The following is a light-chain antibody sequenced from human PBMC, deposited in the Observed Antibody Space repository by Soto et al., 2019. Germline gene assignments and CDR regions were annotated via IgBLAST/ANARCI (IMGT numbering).Light chain of an antibody. J-gene: IGKJ1*01. CDR2: GAS. CDR3: QQYYDWPWT. CDR1: QSVGSN. Sequence: EKVMTQSPGSLSVSPGERAALSCRASQSVGSNLAWYQRKPGQAPRLLIYGASTRATGIPSRFSGSGSGTEFTLTISSLQYEDFAVYYCQQYYDWPWTFGQGPKVDIK. V-gene: IGKV3-15*01.